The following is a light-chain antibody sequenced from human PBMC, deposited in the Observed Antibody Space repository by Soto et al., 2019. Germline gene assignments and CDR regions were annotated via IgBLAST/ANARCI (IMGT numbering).Light chain of an antibody. V-gene: IGKV3-20*01. J-gene: IGKJ5*01. CDR3: QQFDTSPPST. CDR2: GAS. CDR1: QSVSSSY. Sequence: EIVLTQSPGTLSLSPGERATLSCRASQSVSSSYLAWYQQKPGQAPRLLIYGASSRATGIPDRFSGSGSGTDFTLTINRLEPEDFAVYYCQQFDTSPPSTFGQGTRLEIK.